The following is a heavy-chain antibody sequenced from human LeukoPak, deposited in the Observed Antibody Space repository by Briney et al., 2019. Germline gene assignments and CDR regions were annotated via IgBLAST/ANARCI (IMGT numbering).Heavy chain of an antibody. CDR1: GFTFSSYE. CDR3: ARSPGDSSGRYLD. Sequence: GGSLRLSCAASGFTFSSYEMNWVRQAPGKGLEWVSYISSSGSTIYYADSVKGRFTISRDNAKNSLYLQMNSLRAEDTAVYYCARSPGDSSGRYLDWGQGTLVTVSS. D-gene: IGHD6-19*01. V-gene: IGHV3-48*03. CDR2: ISSSGSTI. J-gene: IGHJ4*02.